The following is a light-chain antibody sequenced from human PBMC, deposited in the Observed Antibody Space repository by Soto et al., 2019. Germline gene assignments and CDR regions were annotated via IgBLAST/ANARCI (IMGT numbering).Light chain of an antibody. J-gene: IGKJ1*01. Sequence: DIQMTQSPSTLSASVGDRVTITYRASQSINNWLAWYQQKVGEAPKLLIYDASNLERGVPSRFSGSGSGTEFTLTISSLQPDDFASYYCQQYDSFWTFGQGTKVDIK. CDR2: DAS. CDR3: QQYDSFWT. CDR1: QSINNW. V-gene: IGKV1-5*01.